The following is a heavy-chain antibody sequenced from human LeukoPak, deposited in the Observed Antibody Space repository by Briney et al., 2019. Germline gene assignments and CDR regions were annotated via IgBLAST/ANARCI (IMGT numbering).Heavy chain of an antibody. J-gene: IGHJ6*02. Sequence: GGSLRLSCAASGFTFSSYAMSWVRQAPGKGLEWVSAISGSGASTYYADSVKGRFTISRDNSKNTLYLQMKSLRVDDTAVYYCAKGRGSYSSSREVRYYYYAMDVWGQGTTVTVSS. CDR3: AKGRGSYSSSREVRYYYYAMDV. V-gene: IGHV3-23*01. CDR2: ISGSGAST. D-gene: IGHD6-13*01. CDR1: GFTFSSYA.